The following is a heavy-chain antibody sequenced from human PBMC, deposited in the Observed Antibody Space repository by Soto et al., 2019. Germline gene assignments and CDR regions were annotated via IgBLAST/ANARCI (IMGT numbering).Heavy chain of an antibody. CDR1: GYTFTNSG. D-gene: IGHD4-17*01. J-gene: IGHJ4*02. CDR2: IRVNNGDT. V-gene: IGHV1-18*01. CDR3: VRDLGYSDCDGPY. Sequence: QVQLVQSGAEVKKPGASVKVSCKASGYTFTNSGFSWVRQAPGQGLEWVGWIRVNNGDTHYAQKLQGRVTMTTDTSTSTDFMELRSLAADDTAVYDCVRDLGYSDCDGPYWDQGTLINVSS.